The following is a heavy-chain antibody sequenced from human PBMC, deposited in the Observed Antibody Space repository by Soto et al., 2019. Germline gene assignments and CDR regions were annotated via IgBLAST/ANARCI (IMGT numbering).Heavy chain of an antibody. CDR3: ARGPQDSSGYYLNWFDP. D-gene: IGHD3-22*01. J-gene: IGHJ5*02. CDR1: GYTFTGYY. Sequence: ASVKVSCKASGYTFTGYYMHWVRQAPGQGLEWMGWINPNSGGTNYAQKFQGWVTMTRDTSISTAYMELSRLRSDDTAVYYCARGPQDSSGYYLNWFDPWGQGTLVTVS. V-gene: IGHV1-2*04. CDR2: INPNSGGT.